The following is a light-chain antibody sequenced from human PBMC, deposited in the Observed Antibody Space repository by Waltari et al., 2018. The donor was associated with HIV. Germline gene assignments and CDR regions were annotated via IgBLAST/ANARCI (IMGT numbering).Light chain of an antibody. V-gene: IGKV1-12*02. J-gene: IGKJ4*01. CDR1: QAFSTW. CDR3: QRANTSPS. CDR2: SAS. Sequence: DVQLTQSPASVSASVGDTVTITCRASQAFSTWIAWYQQKPGRAPKLLIYSASTLHNGVSSMFSSSGSRPDFTLTITNLQPEYLATYCCQRANTSPSFGGGTKVEIK.